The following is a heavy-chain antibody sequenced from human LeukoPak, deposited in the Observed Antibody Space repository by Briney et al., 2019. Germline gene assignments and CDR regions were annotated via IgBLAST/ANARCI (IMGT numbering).Heavy chain of an antibody. D-gene: IGHD4-23*01. J-gene: IGHJ4*02. Sequence: PGGSLRLSCAVSGFTVSGNYMSWIRQAPGKGLEWVSLIYSDDTTLYADSVKGRFTISRDTSKNTLYLQMSSLRAEDTAVYYCARRAGGYSHPYDYWGQGVLVTVSS. V-gene: IGHV3-53*01. CDR2: IYSDDTT. CDR3: ARRAGGYSHPYDY. CDR1: GFTVSGNY.